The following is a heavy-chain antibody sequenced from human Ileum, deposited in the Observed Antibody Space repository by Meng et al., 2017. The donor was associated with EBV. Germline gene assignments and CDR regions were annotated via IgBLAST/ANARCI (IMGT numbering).Heavy chain of an antibody. V-gene: IGHV4-34*12. CDR2: IIHGGSP. Sequence: QVQLQQCGAGLVKPSENLSLTCAVNGGSLSGAYWTWISQPPGKGLEWIGEIIHGGSPSYNPSLKSRVTISIATSKNQLSLMLSSVTAADTAVYYCARRPTGIDYWGQGTLVTVSS. CDR3: ARRPTGIDY. CDR1: GGSLSGAY. J-gene: IGHJ4*02. D-gene: IGHD2-8*02.